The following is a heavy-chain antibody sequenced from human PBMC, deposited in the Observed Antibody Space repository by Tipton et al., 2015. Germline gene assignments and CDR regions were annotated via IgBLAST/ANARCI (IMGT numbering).Heavy chain of an antibody. CDR1: GYTFTSYG. CDR3: ARENSIWYPYCDH. CDR2: FSAYNGNT. Sequence: QSGAEVKKPGASVKVSCKASGYTFTSYGISWVRQAPGQGLEWMGWFSAYNGNTKYAQKLQGRVTMTTDTSTSTAYMELRSLRSDDTAFYFCARENSIWYPYCDHWGQGTLVTVAS. J-gene: IGHJ4*02. V-gene: IGHV1-18*01. D-gene: IGHD6-13*01.